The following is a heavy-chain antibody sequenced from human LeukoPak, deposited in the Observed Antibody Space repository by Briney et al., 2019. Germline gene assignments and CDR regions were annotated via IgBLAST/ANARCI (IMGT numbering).Heavy chain of an antibody. D-gene: IGHD1-26*01. CDR1: GGSFSGYY. Sequence: SETLSLTCAVYGGSFSGYYWSWIRQPPGKGLEWIGEINHSGSTNYNPSLKSRVTISVDTSKNQFSLKLSSVTAADTAVYYCVSNAFVRGSYYAFDIWGQGTMVTVSS. CDR2: INHSGST. V-gene: IGHV4-34*01. J-gene: IGHJ3*02. CDR3: VSNAFVRGSYYAFDI.